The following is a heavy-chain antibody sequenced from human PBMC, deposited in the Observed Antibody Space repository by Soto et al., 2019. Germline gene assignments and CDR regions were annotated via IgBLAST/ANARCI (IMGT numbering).Heavy chain of an antibody. CDR1: GGSISSSNW. J-gene: IGHJ4*02. D-gene: IGHD6-19*01. CDR2: IYHSGST. V-gene: IGHV4-4*02. CDR3: ARGVAGPASYYFDY. Sequence: KSSETLSLTCAVSGGSISSSNWWSWVRQPPGKGLEWIGEIYHSGSTNYNPSLKSRVTISVDKSKNQFSLKLSSVTAADTAVYYCARGVAGPASYYFDYWGQGTLVTVSS.